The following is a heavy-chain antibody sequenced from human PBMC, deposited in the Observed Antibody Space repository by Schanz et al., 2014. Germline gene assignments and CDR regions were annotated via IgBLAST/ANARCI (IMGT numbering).Heavy chain of an antibody. J-gene: IGHJ4*02. D-gene: IGHD2-2*01. CDR2: INTKTGNP. V-gene: IGHV7-4-1*02. Sequence: QVHLVQSESELKNPGASVKVSCKTSGYSFSTYAMNWVRQAPGQGLEWMGWINTKTGNPTYAQGFTGRFVFSLDTSVSTTHLQITNLKADDTAVYYSARGYCAGTSCPIFDYWGQGTLVTVSS. CDR1: GYSFSTYA. CDR3: ARGYCAGTSCPIFDY.